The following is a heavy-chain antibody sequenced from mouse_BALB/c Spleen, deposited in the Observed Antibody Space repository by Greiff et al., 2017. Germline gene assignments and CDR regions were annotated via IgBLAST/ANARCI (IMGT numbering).Heavy chain of an antibody. CDR3: TMGGAYYRYDWFAY. J-gene: IGHJ3*01. CDR1: GYTFTSYW. Sequence: VQLQQSGAELAKPGASVKMSCKASGYTFTSYWMHWVKQRPGQGLEWIGYINPSTGYTEYNQKFKDKATLTADKSSSTAYMQLSSLTSEDSAVYYCTMGGAYYRYDWFAYWGQGTLVTVSA. D-gene: IGHD2-14*01. V-gene: IGHV1-7*01. CDR2: INPSTGYT.